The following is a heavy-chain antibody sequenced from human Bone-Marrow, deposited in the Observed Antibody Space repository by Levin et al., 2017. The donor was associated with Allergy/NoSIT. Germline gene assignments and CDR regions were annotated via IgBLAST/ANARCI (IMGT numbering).Heavy chain of an antibody. CDR2: IKSKTDGGTT. CDR3: TTPLTSIAAAETSPPDYYGMDV. J-gene: IGHJ6*02. D-gene: IGHD6-13*01. Sequence: GGSLRLSCAASGFTFSNAWMSWVRQAPGKGLEWVGRIKSKTDGGTTDYAAPVKGRFTISRDDSKNTLYLQMNSLKTEDTAVYYCTTPLTSIAAAETSPPDYYGMDVWGQGTTVTVSS. V-gene: IGHV3-15*01. CDR1: GFTFSNAW.